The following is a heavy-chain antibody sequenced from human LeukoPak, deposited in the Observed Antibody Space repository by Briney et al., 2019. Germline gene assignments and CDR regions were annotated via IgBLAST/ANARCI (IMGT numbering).Heavy chain of an antibody. V-gene: IGHV1-69*13. CDR2: IIPIFGTA. Sequence: ASVTVSCTASGGTFSSYAISWVRQAPGQGLEWMGGIIPIFGTANYAQKFQGRVTITADESTSTAYMELSSLRSEDTAVYYCAREHYGDYDYYYYYGMDVWGQGTTVTVSS. J-gene: IGHJ6*02. CDR1: GGTFSSYA. D-gene: IGHD4-17*01. CDR3: AREHYGDYDYYYYYGMDV.